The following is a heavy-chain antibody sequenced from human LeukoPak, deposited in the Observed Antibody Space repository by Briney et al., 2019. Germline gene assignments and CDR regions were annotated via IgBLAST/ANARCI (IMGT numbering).Heavy chain of an antibody. CDR1: GGTFSSYT. J-gene: IGHJ4*02. V-gene: IGHV1-69*02. D-gene: IGHD1-7*01. CDR3: ASRLALYNWNSLGY. Sequence: SVKVSCKASGGTFSSYTISRVRQAPGQGLEWMGRIIPILGIANYAQKFQGRVTITADKSTSTAYMELSSLRSEDTAVYYCASRLALYNWNSLGYWGQGTLVTVSS. CDR2: IIPILGIA.